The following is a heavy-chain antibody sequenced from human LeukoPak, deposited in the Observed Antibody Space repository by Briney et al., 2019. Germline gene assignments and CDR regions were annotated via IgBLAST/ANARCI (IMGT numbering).Heavy chain of an antibody. D-gene: IGHD3-22*01. CDR2: IRHDGSYQ. CDR1: GFTFSSYG. V-gene: IGHV3-30*02. CDR3: AKNRDSSDYPRDFDF. J-gene: IGHJ4*02. Sequence: GGCLRLSCAAFGFTFSSYGMHWVRQTPGKGLEWVAFIRHDGSYQQYADSVKGRFTVSRDNSKDMVYLQMNSLRTEDTAVYYCAKNRDSSDYPRDFDFWGQGTLVTVSS.